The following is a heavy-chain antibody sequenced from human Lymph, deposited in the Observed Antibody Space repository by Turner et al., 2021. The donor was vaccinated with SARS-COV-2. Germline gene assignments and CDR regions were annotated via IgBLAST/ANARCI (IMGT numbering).Heavy chain of an antibody. CDR1: GFTFSSYS. V-gene: IGHV3-21*01. J-gene: IGHJ4*02. CDR3: ARGPPDFPYYFDY. D-gene: IGHD2-21*02. CDR2: ITFTSRYI. Sequence: EVQLVESGGGLVKPGGSLRLSCAASGFTFSSYSMNWVRQAPGKGLEWVSSITFTSRYIYYADSVKGRFTISRDNAKNSLYLQMNSLGAEDTAVYYCARGPPDFPYYFDYWGQGTLVTVSS.